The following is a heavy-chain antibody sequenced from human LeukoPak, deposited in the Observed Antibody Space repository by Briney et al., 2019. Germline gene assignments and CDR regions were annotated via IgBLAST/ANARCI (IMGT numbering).Heavy chain of an antibody. V-gene: IGHV4-4*02. CDR3: ARDRYYDSSGYYHFDY. J-gene: IGHJ4*02. CDR2: IYHSGST. D-gene: IGHD3-22*01. CDR1: GGSISSSNW. Sequence: PSETLSLTCAVSGGSISSSNWWSWVRQPPGKGLEWIGEIYHSGSTNYNPSLKSRVTISVDKSKNQFSLKLSSVTAADTAVYYCARDRYYDSSGYYHFDYWGQGTLVTVSS.